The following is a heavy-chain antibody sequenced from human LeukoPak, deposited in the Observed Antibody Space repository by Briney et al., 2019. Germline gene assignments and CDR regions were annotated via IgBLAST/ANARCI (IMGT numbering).Heavy chain of an antibody. CDR2: IIPIFGTA. J-gene: IGHJ3*02. V-gene: IGHV1-69*13. CDR3: ARGGIVVVPAAAIFNDAFDI. Sequence: SVKVSCKASGGTFSSYAISWVRQAPGQGLEWMGGIIPIFGTANYAQKFQGRVTITADESTSTAYMELSSLRSEDMAVYYCARGGIVVVPAAAIFNDAFDIWGQGTMVTVSS. D-gene: IGHD2-2*01. CDR1: GGTFSSYA.